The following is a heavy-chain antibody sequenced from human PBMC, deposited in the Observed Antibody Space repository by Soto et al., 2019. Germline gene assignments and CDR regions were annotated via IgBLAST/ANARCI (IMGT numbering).Heavy chain of an antibody. CDR3: AISYYYDSSGYGSGGWFDP. CDR1: GYTVTSYG. D-gene: IGHD3-22*01. Sequence: GSVNVSCKASGYTVTSYGISWVRQAPGQGLEWMGWISAYNGNTNYAQKLQGRVTMTTDTSTSTAYMELRSLRSDDTAVYYCAISYYYDSSGYGSGGWFDPWGQGTLVTVSS. V-gene: IGHV1-18*01. CDR2: ISAYNGNT. J-gene: IGHJ5*02.